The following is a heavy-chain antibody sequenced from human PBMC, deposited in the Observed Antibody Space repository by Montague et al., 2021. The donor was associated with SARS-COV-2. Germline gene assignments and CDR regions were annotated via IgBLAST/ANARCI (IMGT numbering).Heavy chain of an antibody. J-gene: IGHJ4*02. CDR2: LLYLGNK. Sequence: SETLSLTCNVYGASISRRDNYWAWNRPPPGQGQALLGSLLYLGNKYYNPSLESRVTLSVDTYENQFSLKLRSVIAADTAVHSCARLLPDGTVVATDIPFDAWGQGTLVTVSS. CDR3: ARLLPDGTVVATDIPFDA. V-gene: IGHV4-39*01. D-gene: IGHD2-21*02. CDR1: GASISRRDNY.